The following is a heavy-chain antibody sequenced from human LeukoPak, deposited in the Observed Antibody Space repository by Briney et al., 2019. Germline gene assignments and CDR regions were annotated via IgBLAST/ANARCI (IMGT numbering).Heavy chain of an antibody. CDR2: KYYSGSA. Sequence: PSQTLSLTCNVSGVSVSDGRYYWTWIRQHPGKGLEWIGYKYYSGSAKYNPSLKSRLTISIGTSKNQFSLQLSSVTAADAATYYCATPYCSSISCLDVFNVWGQGTRVTVSS. CDR3: ATPYCSSISCLDVFNV. CDR1: GVSVSDGRYY. V-gene: IGHV4-31*03. J-gene: IGHJ3*01. D-gene: IGHD2-2*01.